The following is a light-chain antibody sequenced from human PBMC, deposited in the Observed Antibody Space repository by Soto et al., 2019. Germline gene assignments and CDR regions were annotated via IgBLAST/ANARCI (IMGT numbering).Light chain of an antibody. V-gene: IGLV1-44*01. Sequence: QSVLTQPPSASATPGQRVTISCSGGNSNIGRNSVNWYQQLPGTAPKLLMYSDNQRPSGVPDRFSGSKSGTSASLAISGLQSGDEADYYCAAWDDSLSGYVFGTGTKLTVL. CDR1: NSNIGRNS. J-gene: IGLJ1*01. CDR3: AAWDDSLSGYV. CDR2: SDN.